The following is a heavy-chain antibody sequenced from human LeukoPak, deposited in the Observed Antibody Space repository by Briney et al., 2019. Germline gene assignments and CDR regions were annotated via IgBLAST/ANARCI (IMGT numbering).Heavy chain of an antibody. V-gene: IGHV1-18*01. Sequence: GASVKVSCKASGYTFTSYGISWVRQAPGQGLEWMGWISAYNGNTNYAQKLQGRVTMTTDTSTSTAYMELRSLRSDDTAVYYCARDAIWRSTTLHWFDPWGQGTLVTVSS. CDR1: GYTFTSYG. J-gene: IGHJ5*02. CDR2: ISAYNGNT. D-gene: IGHD2-2*01. CDR3: ARDAIWRSTTLHWFDP.